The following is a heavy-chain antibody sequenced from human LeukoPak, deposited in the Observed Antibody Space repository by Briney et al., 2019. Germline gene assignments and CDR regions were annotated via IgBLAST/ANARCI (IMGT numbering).Heavy chain of an antibody. J-gene: IGHJ4*02. D-gene: IGHD4-17*01. CDR2: ISYDGSNK. CDR1: GFTFSSYA. CDR3: ARATGLRLGATGSYYFDY. V-gene: IGHV3-30-3*01. Sequence: PGRSLRLSCAASGFTFSSYAMHWVRQAPGKGLGWVVDISYDGSNKYYADSVKGRLTISRDNSKNTLYLQMNSLRAEDTAVYYCARATGLRLGATGSYYFDYWGQGTLVTVSS.